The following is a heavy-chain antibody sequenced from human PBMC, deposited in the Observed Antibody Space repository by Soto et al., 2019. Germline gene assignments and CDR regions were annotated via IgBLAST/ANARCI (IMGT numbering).Heavy chain of an antibody. CDR3: ARKGRVQYANFFDP. CDR2: ISYAGSP. D-gene: IGHD4-4*01. CDR1: GGSISGYY. Sequence: SETLSLTCTVPGGSISGYYWSWIRQPPGKGLEWMGYISYAGSPNYNPSLKSRVTISVDTSKNQFSLKLSSVTAADTAVYYCARKGRVQYANFFDPWGQGTLVTVSS. J-gene: IGHJ5*02. V-gene: IGHV4-59*01.